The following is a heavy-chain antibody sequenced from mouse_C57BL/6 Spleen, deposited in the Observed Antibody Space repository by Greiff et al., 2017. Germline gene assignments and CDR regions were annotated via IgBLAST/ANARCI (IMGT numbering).Heavy chain of an antibody. V-gene: IGHV1-69*01. CDR2: IDPSDSYT. D-gene: IGHD1-1*01. J-gene: IGHJ1*03. CDR1: GYTFTSYW. CDR3: ARKGDYYGSSRYWYFDV. Sequence: VKLQQPGAELVMPGASVKLSCKASGYTFTSYWMHWVKQRPGQGLEWIGEIDPSDSYTNYNQKFKGKSTLTVDKSSSTAYMQLSSLTSEDSAVYYCARKGDYYGSSRYWYFDVWGTGTTVTVSS.